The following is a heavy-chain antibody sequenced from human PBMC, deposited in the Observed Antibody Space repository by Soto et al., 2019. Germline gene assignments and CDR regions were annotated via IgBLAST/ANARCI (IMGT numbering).Heavy chain of an antibody. Sequence: PSETLSLTCTVSGGSISSYYWSWIRQPPGKGLEWIGYIYYSGSTNYNPSLKSRVTISVDTSKNQFSLKLSSVTAADTAVYYCARVLCQIDWFDPWSQGTLVTVSS. CDR3: ARVLCQIDWFDP. V-gene: IGHV4-59*01. CDR1: GGSISSYY. J-gene: IGHJ5*02. CDR2: IYYSGST.